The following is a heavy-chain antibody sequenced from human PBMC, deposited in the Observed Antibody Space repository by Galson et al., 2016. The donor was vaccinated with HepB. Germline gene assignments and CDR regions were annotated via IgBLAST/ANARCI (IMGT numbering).Heavy chain of an antibody. J-gene: IGHJ4*02. Sequence: SLRLSCAASGFTFSDYYMTWIRQAPGKGLGWLSYITSSGGSIYYADSVKGRFTISRDNAKNSVDLQMFRLRADDTAVYYCARRNSLDDWGQGALVTVSS. V-gene: IGHV3-11*04. CDR1: GFTFSDYY. CDR3: ARRNSLDD. CDR2: ITSSGGSI. D-gene: IGHD1-7*01.